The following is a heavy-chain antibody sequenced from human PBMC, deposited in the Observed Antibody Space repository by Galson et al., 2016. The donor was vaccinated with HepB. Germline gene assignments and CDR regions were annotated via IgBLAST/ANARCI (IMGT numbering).Heavy chain of an antibody. CDR1: GFTFSSYG. CDR3: AKGVRSFYYYYAVDV. D-gene: IGHD3-10*01. Sequence: SLRLSCAASGFTFSSYGMSWVRQAPGKGLDWVSAISNSGGHTYYADSVKGRFTVSRDNSKNTLYLLINSLRAEDTAIYYCAKGVRSFYYYYAVDVWGQGTTVTVSS. CDR2: ISNSGGHT. J-gene: IGHJ6*02. V-gene: IGHV3-23*01.